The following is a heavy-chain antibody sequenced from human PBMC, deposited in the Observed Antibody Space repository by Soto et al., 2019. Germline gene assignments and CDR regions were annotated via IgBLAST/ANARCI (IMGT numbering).Heavy chain of an antibody. J-gene: IGHJ4*02. CDR2: ISYDGSSK. V-gene: IGHV3-30-3*01. D-gene: IGHD3-22*01. CDR1: GFTFSSFA. Sequence: GGSLRLSCAASGFTFSSFAMHWVRQAPGKGLEWVAVISYDGSSKYFADSVKGRVTISRDNSKNTLYLQMNSLRAEDTAVYYCARDQGYDSRGYCYYWGQ. CDR3: ARDQGYDSRGYCYY.